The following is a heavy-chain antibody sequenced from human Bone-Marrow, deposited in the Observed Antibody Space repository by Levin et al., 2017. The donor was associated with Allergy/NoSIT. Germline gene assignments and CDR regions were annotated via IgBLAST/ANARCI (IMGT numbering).Heavy chain of an antibody. J-gene: IGHJ4*02. Sequence: GGSLRLSCAASGFTFGNFAMNWVRQAPGKGLEWVALIYGGGATTYYADSVKGRFTISRDNSKNTLFLQMSSLRAEDTAVYFCARDWRPEGFNNFDYWGQGTLVTVSS. V-gene: IGHV3-23*01. CDR3: ARDWRPEGFNNFDY. CDR1: GFTFGNFA. CDR2: IYGGGATT.